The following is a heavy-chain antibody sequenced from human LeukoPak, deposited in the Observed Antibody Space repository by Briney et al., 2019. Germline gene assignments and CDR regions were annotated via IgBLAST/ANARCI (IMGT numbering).Heavy chain of an antibody. Sequence: GGSLRLSCAVSGFTFSTHWMSWVRQIPGKGLEWVASVVPDGRVQYYVDSMKGRFTISRDNAKNSLYLQMNSLRAEDTAVYCCARGDVDYWGQGTLVTVSS. CDR2: VVPDGRVQ. CDR1: GFTFSTHW. V-gene: IGHV3-7*01. CDR3: ARGDVDY. J-gene: IGHJ4*02.